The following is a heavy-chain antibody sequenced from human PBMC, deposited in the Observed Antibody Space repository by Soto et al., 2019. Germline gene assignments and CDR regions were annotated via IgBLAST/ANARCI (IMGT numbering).Heavy chain of an antibody. V-gene: IGHV1-24*01. J-gene: IGHJ4*02. CDR2: FDPEDGET. CDR1: GYTLTELS. CDR3: ATFSHYYDSSGYYDDY. D-gene: IGHD3-22*01. Sequence: ASVKVSCKVSGYTLTELSMHWVRQAPGKGLEWMGGFDPEDGETIYAQKFQGRVTMTEDTSTDTAYMELSSLRSEDTAVYYCATFSHYYDSSGYYDDYWGQGTLGTVSS.